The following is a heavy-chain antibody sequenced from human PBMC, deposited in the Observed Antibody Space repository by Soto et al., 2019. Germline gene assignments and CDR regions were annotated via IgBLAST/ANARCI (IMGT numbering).Heavy chain of an antibody. Sequence: SETLSLTCAVYGGSFSGYYWSWIRQPPGKGLEWIGEINHSGSTNYNPSLKSRVTISVDTSKNQFSLKLSSVTAADTAVYYCARGPRPPADYYFDYWGQGTLVTVSS. CDR1: GGSFSGYY. V-gene: IGHV4-34*01. CDR3: ARGPRPPADYYFDY. CDR2: INHSGST. J-gene: IGHJ4*02.